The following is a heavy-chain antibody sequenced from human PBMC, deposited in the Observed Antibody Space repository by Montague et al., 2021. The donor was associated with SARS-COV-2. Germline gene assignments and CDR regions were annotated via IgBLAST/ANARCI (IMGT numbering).Heavy chain of an antibody. CDR2: IYYSGST. CDR1: GGSIRSSDNY. J-gene: IGHJ5*02. Sequence: SETLSLTCTVSGGSIRSSDNYWGWIRQPPGKGLEWIGSIYYSGSTYYNPSLKSRVTISVDTSKNQFSLKLSSVTAADTAVYYCARHPHQQISIFGEVWEGNWFDPWGQGTLVTVSS. CDR3: ARHPHQQISIFGEVWEGNWFDP. D-gene: IGHD3-3*01. V-gene: IGHV4-39*01.